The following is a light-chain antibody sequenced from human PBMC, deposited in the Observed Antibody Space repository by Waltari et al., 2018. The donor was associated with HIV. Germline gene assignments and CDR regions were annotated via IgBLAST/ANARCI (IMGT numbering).Light chain of an antibody. V-gene: IGLV1-44*01. J-gene: IGLJ3*02. Sequence: QSVLTQPPSASGTPGQRVTISCSGSSSNLGSNTVNWYQQPPGTAPKLLIYSNNQRPSGVPDRFSGSKSGTSASLAISGLQSEDEADYYCAAWDDSLNAWVFGGGTKLTVL. CDR3: AAWDDSLNAWV. CDR2: SNN. CDR1: SSNLGSNT.